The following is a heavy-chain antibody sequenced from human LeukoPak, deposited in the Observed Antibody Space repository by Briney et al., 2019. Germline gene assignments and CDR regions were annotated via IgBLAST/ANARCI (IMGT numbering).Heavy chain of an antibody. J-gene: IGHJ4*02. Sequence: PSETLSLTCTVSGGSINFYYWSWIRQPAGKGLEWIRRIYSTGSTNYSPSLKSRVTMSVDKSKNQFSLNLSSVTAADTAVYYCARGIADPYSFDSWGQGTLVTVPS. CDR2: IYSTGST. CDR3: ARGIADPYSFDS. V-gene: IGHV4-4*07. CDR1: GGSINFYY. D-gene: IGHD6-13*01.